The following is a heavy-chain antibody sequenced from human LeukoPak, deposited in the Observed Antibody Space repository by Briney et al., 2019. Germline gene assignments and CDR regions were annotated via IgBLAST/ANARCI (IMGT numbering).Heavy chain of an antibody. V-gene: IGHV4-59*01. CDR2: IYYSGST. CDR3: AREMTDAFDI. Sequence: SETLSLTCTVSGGSTSFYYWSWIRQPPGKGLEWIGYIYYSGSTNYNPSLKSRVTISVDTSKNQFSLKLSSVTAADTAVYYCAREMTDAFDIWGQGTMVTVSS. J-gene: IGHJ3*02. CDR1: GGSTSFYY.